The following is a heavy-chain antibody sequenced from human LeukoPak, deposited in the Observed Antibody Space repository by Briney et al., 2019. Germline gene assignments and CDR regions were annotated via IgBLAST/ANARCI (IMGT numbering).Heavy chain of an antibody. V-gene: IGHV4-39*07. CDR1: GGSISSSSYY. J-gene: IGHJ3*02. CDR2: NYYSGST. D-gene: IGHD5-18*01. CDR3: ARVSWIQLWDAFDI. Sequence: SETLSLTCTVSGGSISSSSYYWGWIRQPPGKGLEWIGSNYYSGSTYYNPSLKSRVTISVDTSKNQFSLKLSSVTAADTAVYYCARVSWIQLWDAFDIWGQGTMVTVSS.